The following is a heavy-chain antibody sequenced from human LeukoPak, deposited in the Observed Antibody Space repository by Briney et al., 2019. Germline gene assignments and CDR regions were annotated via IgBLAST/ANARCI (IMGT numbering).Heavy chain of an antibody. D-gene: IGHD3-22*01. J-gene: IGHJ4*02. Sequence: SETLSLTCAVYGGSFSGYYWSWIRQPPGKGLEWIGEINHSGSTNYNPSLKSRVTISVDTSKNQFSLKLSSVTAADTAVYYCARESPLGYYDSSGCIDCWGQGTLVTVSS. CDR1: GGSFSGYY. CDR2: INHSGST. CDR3: ARESPLGYYDSSGCIDC. V-gene: IGHV4-34*01.